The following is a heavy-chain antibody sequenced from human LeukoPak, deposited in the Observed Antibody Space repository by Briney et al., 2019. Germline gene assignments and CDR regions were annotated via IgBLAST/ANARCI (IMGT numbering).Heavy chain of an antibody. Sequence: PGGLRLSCAASGFTFSSYAMSWVRQAPGKGLEWVSAISGSGGSTYYADSVKGRFTISRDNSKNTLYLQMNSLRAEDTAVYYCAKGGDTAMVTGHWGQGTLVTVSS. V-gene: IGHV3-23*01. J-gene: IGHJ4*02. CDR2: ISGSGGST. D-gene: IGHD5-18*01. CDR1: GFTFSSYA. CDR3: AKGGDTAMVTGH.